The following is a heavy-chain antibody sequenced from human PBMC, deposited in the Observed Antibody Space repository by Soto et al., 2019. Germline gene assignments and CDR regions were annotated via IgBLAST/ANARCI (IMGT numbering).Heavy chain of an antibody. CDR2: IIPIFGTA. V-gene: IGHV1-69*13. J-gene: IGHJ4*02. Sequence: GASVKVSCKASGGTFSSYRINWVRQAPGQGLEWMGGIIPIFGTANYAQKFQGRVTITADESTSTAYMELSSLRSEDTAVYYCARGVPNFRDRRGYFHYWGPGTLVTLSS. CDR3: ARGVPNFRDRRGYFHY. CDR1: GGTFSSYR. D-gene: IGHD3-22*01.